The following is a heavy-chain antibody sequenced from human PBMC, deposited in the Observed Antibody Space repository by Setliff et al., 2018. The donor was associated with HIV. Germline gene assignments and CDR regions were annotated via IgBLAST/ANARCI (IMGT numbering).Heavy chain of an antibody. CDR1: GFSLSTYS. J-gene: IGHJ4*02. CDR3: AKGGYGGAYYVAGY. Sequence: PGGSLRLSCIASGFSLSTYSMNWVRQAPGKGLEWISYISGDSRTTYYADSVKGRFTISRDDAKDTVSLQMTNLEPGDTAMYYCAKGGYGGAYYVAGYWGQGTKVTVSS. V-gene: IGHV3-48*01. CDR2: ISGDSRTT. D-gene: IGHD5-18*01.